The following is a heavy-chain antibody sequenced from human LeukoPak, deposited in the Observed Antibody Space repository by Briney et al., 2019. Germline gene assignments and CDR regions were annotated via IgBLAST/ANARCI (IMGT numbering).Heavy chain of an antibody. CDR2: ISYDGSNK. J-gene: IGHJ6*02. CDR3: AKGVYGMDV. V-gene: IGHV3-30*18. CDR1: EFTFSSYG. Sequence: PGGSLRLSCAASEFTFSSYGMHWVRQAPGKGLEWVAVISYDGSNKYYADSVKGRFTISRDNSKNTLYLQMNSLRAEDTAVYYCAKGVYGMDVWGQGTTVTVSS.